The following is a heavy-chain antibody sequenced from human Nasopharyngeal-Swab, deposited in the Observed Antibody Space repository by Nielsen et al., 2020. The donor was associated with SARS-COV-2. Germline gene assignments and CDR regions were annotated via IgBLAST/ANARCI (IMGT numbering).Heavy chain of an antibody. CDR2: ISSNGGST. D-gene: IGHD3-10*01. CDR3: ARDPKYYYGSGSLTDYYYYYYMDV. Sequence: VRQAPGKGLEYVSAISSNGGSTYYADSVKGRFTISRDNSKNTLYLQMSSLRAEDTAVYYCARDPKYYYGSGSLTDYYYYYYMDVWGKGTTVTVSS. V-gene: IGHV3-64D*06. J-gene: IGHJ6*03.